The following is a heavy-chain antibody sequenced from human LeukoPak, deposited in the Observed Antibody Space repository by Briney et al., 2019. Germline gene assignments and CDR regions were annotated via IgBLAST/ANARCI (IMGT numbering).Heavy chain of an antibody. CDR1: GFTFSTYG. CDR2: ISSSGSII. D-gene: IGHD3-10*02. J-gene: IGHJ6*04. V-gene: IGHV3-48*04. Sequence: GGSLRLSCVASGFTFSTYGMSWVRQAPGKGLEWVSYISSSGSIIYYADSVKGRFTISRDNAKNSLYLQMNSLRAEDTAVYYCAELGITMIGGVWGKGTTVTISS. CDR3: AELGITMIGGV.